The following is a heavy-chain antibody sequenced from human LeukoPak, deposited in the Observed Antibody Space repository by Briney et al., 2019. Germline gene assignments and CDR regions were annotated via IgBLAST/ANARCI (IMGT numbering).Heavy chain of an antibody. J-gene: IGHJ4*02. Sequence: SETLSLTCAVYGGSFSGYYWSWIRQPPGKGLEWIGEINHSGSTNYNPSLKSRVTISVDTSKIQFSLKLSSVTAADTAVYYCARGHRSAAIRYWGQGTLVTVSS. CDR3: ARGHRSAAIRY. D-gene: IGHD2-2*02. CDR1: GGSFSGYY. CDR2: INHSGST. V-gene: IGHV4-34*01.